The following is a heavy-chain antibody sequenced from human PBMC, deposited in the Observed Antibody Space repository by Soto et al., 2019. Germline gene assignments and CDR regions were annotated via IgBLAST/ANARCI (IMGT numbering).Heavy chain of an antibody. J-gene: IGHJ5*02. V-gene: IGHV1-69*02. D-gene: IGHD2-2*01. CDR1: GGTFSSYT. Sequence: GASVKVSCKASGGTFSSYTISWVRQAPGQGLEWMGRIIPILGIANYAQKFQGRVTITRDTSASTAYMELSSLRSEDTAVYYCARGFTDIVVVPAWFDPWGQGTLVTVSP. CDR3: ARGFTDIVVVPAWFDP. CDR2: IIPILGIA.